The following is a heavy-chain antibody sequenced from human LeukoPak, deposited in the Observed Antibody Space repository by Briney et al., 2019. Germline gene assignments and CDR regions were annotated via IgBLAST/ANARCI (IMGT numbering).Heavy chain of an antibody. J-gene: IGHJ6*02. V-gene: IGHV4-30-4*01. CDR3: AREDGSGINYYYGMDV. CDR1: GSSISSGDYY. D-gene: IGHD3-10*01. Sequence: SETLSLTCTVSGSSISSGDYYWSWIRQPPGKGLEWIGYIYYSGSTCYNPSLKSRVTISVDTSKNQFSLKLSSVTAADTAVYYCAREDGSGINYYYGMDVWGQGTTVTVSS. CDR2: IYYSGST.